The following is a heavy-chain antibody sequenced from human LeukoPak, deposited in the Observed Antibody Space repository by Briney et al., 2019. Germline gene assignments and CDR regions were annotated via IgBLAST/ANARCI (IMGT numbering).Heavy chain of an antibody. CDR1: GGSISGYY. D-gene: IGHD3-22*01. J-gene: IGHJ4*02. V-gene: IGHV4-59*12. CDR3: ARDADYYDSSGYYSLYFDY. Sequence: SETLSLTCTVSGGSISGYYWSWIRQPPGKGLEWIGSIYYSGSTYYNPSLKSRVTISVDTSKNQFSLKLSSVTAADTAVYYRARDADYYDSSGYYSLYFDYWGQGTLVTVSS. CDR2: IYYSGST.